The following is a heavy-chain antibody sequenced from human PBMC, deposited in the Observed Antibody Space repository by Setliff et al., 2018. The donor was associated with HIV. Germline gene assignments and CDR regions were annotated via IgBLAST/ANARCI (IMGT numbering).Heavy chain of an antibody. J-gene: IGHJ6*03. CDR1: GFTFGNHF. Sequence: GGSLRLSCAASGFTFGNHFMAWVRQAPGKGLEWVANIKQDGVGKYYGDSGRCRFTISRDNAKNLLLLQMTSLRVDDTAVYYCVRWEQDRLDYYYMDVWGKGTSVTVSS. CDR2: IKQDGVGK. V-gene: IGHV3-7*03. D-gene: IGHD1-26*01. CDR3: VRWEQDRLDYYYMDV.